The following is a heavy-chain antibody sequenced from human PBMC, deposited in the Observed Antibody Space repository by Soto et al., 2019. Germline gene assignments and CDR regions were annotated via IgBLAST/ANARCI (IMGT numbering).Heavy chain of an antibody. CDR2: LVVGTGNT. D-gene: IGHD2-15*01. J-gene: IGHJ6*02. CDR1: GFTFRSSA. V-gene: IGHV1-58*01. Sequence: SVKVSCKTSGFTFRSSAVQWVRQARGQRLEWIGWLVVGTGNTNYAQKFQQRVTISSDRSTNTVSMELSSLTSEETAVYYCATGAYCSGGSCSDYYYYYYGMDLWGQGTTVTVYS. CDR3: ATGAYCSGGSCSDYYYYYYGMDL.